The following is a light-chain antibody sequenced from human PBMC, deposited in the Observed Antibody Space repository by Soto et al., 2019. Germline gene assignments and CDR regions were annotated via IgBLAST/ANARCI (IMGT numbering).Light chain of an antibody. J-gene: IGKJ5*01. CDR2: AAS. V-gene: IGKV1-39*01. Sequence: DIQMTQSPSSLSASVGDRVTITCRASQSSSSYLNWYQQKPGKAPKLLIYAASSLQSGVPSRFSGSGSGTDFTLTINRLEPEDFAVYYCQLYGISPHFGQGTRLEI. CDR3: QLYGISPH. CDR1: QSSSSY.